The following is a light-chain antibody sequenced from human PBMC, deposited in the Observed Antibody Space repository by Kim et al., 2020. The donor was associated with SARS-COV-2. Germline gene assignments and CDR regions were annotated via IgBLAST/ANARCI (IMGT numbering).Light chain of an antibody. CDR3: QQSYSTPLT. J-gene: IGKJ4*01. V-gene: IGKV1-39*01. Sequence: ASVGDRVTITCRASQSISSYLKWYQQKPGKAPKLLFYAASSLQSGVSSRFSGSGSGTDFTLTISSLQPEDFATYYCQQSYSTPLTFGGGTKVDIK. CDR2: AAS. CDR1: QSISSY.